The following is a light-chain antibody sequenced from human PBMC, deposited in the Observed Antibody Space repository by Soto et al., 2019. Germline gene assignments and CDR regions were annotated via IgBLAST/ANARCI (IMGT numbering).Light chain of an antibody. Sequence: EIVMTQSPATLSVSPGERATLSCRASQSVSGNLAWYQQKPDQAPRLLIYGASTRATGIPARFSGSGSGTEFTLTISSLQSEDFAVYYCQQYSNWPYTFGQGTKLEIK. CDR3: QQYSNWPYT. CDR2: GAS. J-gene: IGKJ2*01. V-gene: IGKV3-15*01. CDR1: QSVSGN.